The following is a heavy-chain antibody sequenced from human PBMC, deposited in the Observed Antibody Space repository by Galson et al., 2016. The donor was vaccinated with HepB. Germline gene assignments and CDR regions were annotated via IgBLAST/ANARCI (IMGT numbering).Heavy chain of an antibody. CDR1: GFTFSTYK. CDR3: ARDAEGIPFDY. V-gene: IGHV3-48*03. Sequence: SLRLSCAASGFTFSTYKMNWVRQASGKGLEWVAHITGAGTVMYYADSVEGRFTVSRDNAQNSLYLLMNGLRVEDTAVYYCARDAEGIPFDYWGKGTLVTVSS. CDR2: ITGAGTVM. D-gene: IGHD1-14*01. J-gene: IGHJ4*02.